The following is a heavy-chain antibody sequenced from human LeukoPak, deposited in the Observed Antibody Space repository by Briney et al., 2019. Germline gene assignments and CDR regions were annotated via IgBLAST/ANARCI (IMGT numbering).Heavy chain of an antibody. CDR1: GGSISSGNYY. CDR2: NYTSGST. D-gene: IGHD2-2*01. Sequence: SQTLSLTCTVSGGSISSGNYYWSWVRQPAGKGLGWIGRNYTSGSTNYNPSLRSRVAISIDKSRIQFSLKLNSVTAADTAVYYCATNRAELWGRGTLVTVSS. J-gene: IGHJ2*01. V-gene: IGHV4-61*02. CDR3: ATNRAEL.